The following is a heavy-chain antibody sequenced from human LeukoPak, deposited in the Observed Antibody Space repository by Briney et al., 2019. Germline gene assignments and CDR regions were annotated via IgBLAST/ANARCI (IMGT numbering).Heavy chain of an antibody. D-gene: IGHD3-3*01. Sequence: KSSETLSLTCTVSSGSISSNYWGWIQQPPGKGLEWIGYFYYGGSTTYNPSLKSRVSISVDTSKNQFSLNLRSVTAADTAVYYCARVYGGSVDYWGQGTLVTVSS. CDR2: FYYGGST. V-gene: IGHV4-59*08. CDR3: ARVYGGSVDY. CDR1: SGSISSNY. J-gene: IGHJ4*02.